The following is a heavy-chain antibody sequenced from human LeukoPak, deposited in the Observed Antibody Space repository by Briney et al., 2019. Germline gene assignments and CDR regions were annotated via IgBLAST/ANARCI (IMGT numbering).Heavy chain of an antibody. CDR2: ISSSSSYI. J-gene: IGHJ3*02. V-gene: IGHV3-21*01. D-gene: IGHD5-12*01. CDR1: GFTFSSYS. CDR3: ARDSGYDSDAFDI. Sequence: PGGSLRLSCAASGFTFSSYSMNWVRQAPGKGLEWVSSISSSSSYIYYADPVKGRFTISRDNAKNSLYLQMNSLRAEGTAVYYCARDSGYDSDAFDIWGQGTMVTVSS.